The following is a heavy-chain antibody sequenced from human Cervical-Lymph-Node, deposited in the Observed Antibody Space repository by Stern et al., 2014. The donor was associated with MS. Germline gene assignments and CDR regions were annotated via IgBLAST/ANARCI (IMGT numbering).Heavy chain of an antibody. J-gene: IGHJ4*02. CDR2: TIPLFETA. CDR1: GCTFDNHA. V-gene: IGHV1-69*01. D-gene: IGHD3-3*01. CDR3: ARGSRYDDFWTSYYGRFED. Sequence: QVQLVESGAEVKNPGASVKVSCKVSGCTFDNHAINWVRQAPGQGLEWMGATIPLFETADSSPHFQGSVTIIADGPTSTVFMDLNSLKSDGRAVYYCARGSRYDDFWTSYYGRFEDWGQGTLITVSS.